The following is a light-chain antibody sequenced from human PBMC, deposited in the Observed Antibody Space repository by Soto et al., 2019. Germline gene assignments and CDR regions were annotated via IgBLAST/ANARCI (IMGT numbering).Light chain of an antibody. CDR1: QSISSY. Sequence: DIQMTQSPSSLSASVGDRVSITCRASQSISSYLHWYQQKLGKARKLLIYAASSLQSGVPSRFTGSGSGTDFTLTISSLQPEDFATYYCHQSYNTSWTFGQGTKVDSK. CDR2: AAS. CDR3: HQSYNTSWT. J-gene: IGKJ1*01. V-gene: IGKV1-39*01.